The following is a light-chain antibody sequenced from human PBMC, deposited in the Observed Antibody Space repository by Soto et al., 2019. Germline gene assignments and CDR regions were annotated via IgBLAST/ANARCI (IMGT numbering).Light chain of an antibody. Sequence: HSVLTQPASVSGSPGQSITISCTGTSSDVGGYNYVSWHQQHPGKAPKLIIDDVNNRPSGVSNRFSGSKSGNTASLTISGLQADDEAHYYCSSYTSSNSWVFGGGTQLTVL. CDR1: SSDVGGYNY. CDR3: SSYTSSNSWV. V-gene: IGLV2-14*03. J-gene: IGLJ3*02. CDR2: DVN.